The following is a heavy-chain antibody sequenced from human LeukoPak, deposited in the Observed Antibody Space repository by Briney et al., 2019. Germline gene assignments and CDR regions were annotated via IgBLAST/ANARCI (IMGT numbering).Heavy chain of an antibody. V-gene: IGHV3-30*18. CDR3: AKDRAVGATAYYFDY. J-gene: IGHJ4*02. CDR2: ISYDGSNK. CDR1: GFTFSSYG. D-gene: IGHD1-26*01. Sequence: PGGSLRLSCAASGFTFSSYGMHWVRQAPGKGLEWVAVISYDGSNKYYADSVKGRFTISRDNSKNTLYLQMNSLRAEDTAMYYCAKDRAVGATAYYFDYWGQGTLVTVSS.